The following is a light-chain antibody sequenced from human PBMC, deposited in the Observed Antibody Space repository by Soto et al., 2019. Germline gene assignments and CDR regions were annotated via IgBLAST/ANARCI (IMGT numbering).Light chain of an antibody. Sequence: QSALTHPPSASGSPGQSVTISCTGTDSNYVSWYQQHPGKAPKLLIYEVIKRPSGVPDRFSGSKSGNTASLTVSGLQAEDEAEYHCTSYAGNNNLVFGGGTKLTVL. V-gene: IGLV2-8*01. CDR3: TSYAGNNNLV. J-gene: IGLJ2*01. CDR2: EVI. CDR1: DSNY.